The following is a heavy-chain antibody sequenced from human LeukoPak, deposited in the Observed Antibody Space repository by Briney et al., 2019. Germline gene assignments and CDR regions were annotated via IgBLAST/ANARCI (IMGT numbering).Heavy chain of an antibody. CDR3: ARNEVGWDYYYYMDV. D-gene: IGHD1-26*01. Sequence: SETLSLTCTVSGASISSFYWSWIRQPAGKGLEWIGRFYTSGTTNYNPSLKSRVTVSVDPSKNQFSLKLTSVTAADTAVYYCARNEVGWDYYYYMDVWGKGTTVTVSS. CDR2: FYTSGTT. J-gene: IGHJ6*03. CDR1: GASISSFY. V-gene: IGHV4-4*07.